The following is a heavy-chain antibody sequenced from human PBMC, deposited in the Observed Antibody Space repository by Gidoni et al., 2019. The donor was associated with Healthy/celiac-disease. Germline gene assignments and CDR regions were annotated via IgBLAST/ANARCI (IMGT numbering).Heavy chain of an antibody. CDR1: GFTFSSYW. J-gene: IGHJ4*02. V-gene: IGHV3-7*05. CDR3: ARASPTYYYDSSGFDY. D-gene: IGHD3-22*01. CDR2: IKQDGSEK. Sequence: EVQLVASGGGLVQPGGSLRLSCAASGFTFSSYWMSWVRQAPGKGLEWVANIKQDGSEKYYVDSVKGRFTISRDNAKNSLYLQMNSLRAEDTAVYYCARASPTYYYDSSGFDYWGQGTLVTVSS.